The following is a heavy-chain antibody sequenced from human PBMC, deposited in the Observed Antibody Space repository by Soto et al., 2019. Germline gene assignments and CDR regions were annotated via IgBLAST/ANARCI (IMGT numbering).Heavy chain of an antibody. V-gene: IGHV3-9*01. CDR2: INGNGDRI. CDR3: ARRGLGDYVWGSRLGNAFDI. Sequence: EVQLVESGGGLVQPGRSLRLSCAASGFTFDGYVLHWVRQAPGKGLEWVSYINGNGDRIAYADSVKGRFTISRDNAKKFLYLQMNSLTEEDTAFYYCARRGLGDYVWGSRLGNAFDIWGQGTIVTVSS. D-gene: IGHD3-16*01. J-gene: IGHJ3*02. CDR1: GFTFDGYV.